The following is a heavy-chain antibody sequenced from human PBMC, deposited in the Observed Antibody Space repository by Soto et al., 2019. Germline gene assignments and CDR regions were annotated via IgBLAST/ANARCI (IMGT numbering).Heavy chain of an antibody. CDR2: VFHSGGI. Sequence: QVQLRESGPGLVKPSGTLSLTCAVSGGPISGSVWWTWVRQPPGKGLEWIGEVFHSGGINYNPSLKSRVTISVDTSRSQFSLELHSVTAADTAVYYCARKAWVRFDFWGQGTLVTVSS. J-gene: IGHJ4*02. V-gene: IGHV4-4*02. CDR3: ARKAWVRFDF. D-gene: IGHD3-16*01. CDR1: GGPISGSVW.